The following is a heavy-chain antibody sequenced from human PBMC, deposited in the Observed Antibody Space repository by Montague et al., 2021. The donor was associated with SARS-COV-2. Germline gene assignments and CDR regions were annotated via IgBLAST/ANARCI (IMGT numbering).Heavy chain of an antibody. J-gene: IGHJ6*02. CDR2: IYNNGST. Sequence: SETLSLTCTVSGGSISSYYWSWIRQPAGMGLQWIGYIYNNGSTNXNTSLKSRVTLSIDTSKNQFSLKLASVTAADTAVYYCARGGGDSADYYYYAMDVWGQGTTVTVSS. V-gene: IGHV4-59*01. CDR1: GGSISSYY. CDR3: ARGGGDSADYYYYAMDV. D-gene: IGHD2-21*02.